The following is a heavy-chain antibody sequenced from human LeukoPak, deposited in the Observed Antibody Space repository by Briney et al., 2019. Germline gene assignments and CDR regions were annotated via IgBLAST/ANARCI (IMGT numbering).Heavy chain of an antibody. Sequence: GGSLRLSCAAPGFTFSSYAMHWVRQAPGKGLEWVAVISYDGSNKYYADSVKGRFTISRDNSKNTLYLQMNSLRAEDTAVYYCAREGKSGPFDYGGQGTLVTVSS. V-gene: IGHV3-30*04. CDR3: AREGKSGPFDY. CDR1: GFTFSSYA. CDR2: ISYDGSNK. D-gene: IGHD3-3*01. J-gene: IGHJ4*02.